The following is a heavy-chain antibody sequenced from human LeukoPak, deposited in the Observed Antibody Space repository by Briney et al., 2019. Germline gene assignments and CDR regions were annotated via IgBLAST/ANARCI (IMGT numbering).Heavy chain of an antibody. CDR3: ASGLVGASPFDY. J-gene: IGHJ4*02. D-gene: IGHD1-26*01. Sequence: GGSLRPSFEAPGFPFRSSWMHGVRQAPGKGLVWVSRINTDGSSTSYADSVKGRFTISRDNAKNTLYLQMNSLRAEDTAVYYCASGLVGASPFDYWGQGTLVTVSS. CDR1: GFPFRSSW. V-gene: IGHV3-74*01. CDR2: INTDGSST.